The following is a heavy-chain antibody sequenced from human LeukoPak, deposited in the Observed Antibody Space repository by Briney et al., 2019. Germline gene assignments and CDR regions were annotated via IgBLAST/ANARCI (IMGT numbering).Heavy chain of an antibody. D-gene: IGHD1-14*01. Sequence: GGALRLSFAAPGFTFSSFAMDWGRPGPGKGLEWVAVISYDGSNKYYADSVKGRFTISRDNSKNTLYLQMNSLRAEDTAVYYCAKGDKPGYWGQGTLITVSS. CDR1: GFTFSSFA. CDR3: AKGDKPGY. V-gene: IGHV3-30*04. J-gene: IGHJ4*02. CDR2: ISYDGSNK.